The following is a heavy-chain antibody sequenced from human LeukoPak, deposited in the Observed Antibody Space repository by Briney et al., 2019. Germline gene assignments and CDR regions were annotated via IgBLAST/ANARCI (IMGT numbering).Heavy chain of an antibody. Sequence: SQTLSLTCTVSGGSISSGDYYWSWIRQPPGKGLEWIGYIYYSGSTYYNPSLKSRVTISVDTSKDQFPLKLSSVTAADTAVYYCARGCTSRGVIIRRHWFDPWGQGTLVTVSS. V-gene: IGHV4-30-4*01. CDR1: GGSISSGDYY. CDR2: IYYSGST. J-gene: IGHJ5*02. CDR3: ARGCTSRGVIIRRHWFDP. D-gene: IGHD3-10*01.